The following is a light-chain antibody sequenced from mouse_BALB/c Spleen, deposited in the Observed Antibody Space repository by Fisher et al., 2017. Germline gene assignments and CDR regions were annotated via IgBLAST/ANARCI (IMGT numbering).Light chain of an antibody. Sequence: DIVMTQSPALMAASPGEKVTITCSVSSSISSNYLHWYQQKPGFSPKLLIYRTSNLASGVPARFSGSGSGTSYSLTISSVEAEDAATYYCQQYSGYPLTFGGGTKLEIK. CDR3: QQYSGYPLT. V-gene: IGKV4-57-1*01. CDR1: SSISSNY. CDR2: RTS. J-gene: IGKJ2*01.